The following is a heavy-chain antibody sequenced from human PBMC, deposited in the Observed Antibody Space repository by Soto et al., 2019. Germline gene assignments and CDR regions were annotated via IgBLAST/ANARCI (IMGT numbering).Heavy chain of an antibody. V-gene: IGHV3-9*01. J-gene: IGHJ5*02. CDR3: AKGSHGPSHTDWFDP. D-gene: IGHD2-8*02. CDR1: GFTFDDYA. Sequence: EVQLVESGGSLVQPGRSLRLSCAGSGFTFDDYAMHWVRQAPGKGLEGVSGINWNGGSRGYADSVEGRFTISRDNAKNSLYLQMNSLRPEDTALYYCAKGSHGPSHTDWFDPWGQGTQVTVSS. CDR2: INWNGGSR.